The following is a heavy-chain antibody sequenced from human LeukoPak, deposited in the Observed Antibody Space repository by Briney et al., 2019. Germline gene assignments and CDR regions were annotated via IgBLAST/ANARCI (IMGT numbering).Heavy chain of an antibody. CDR1: GYSFTSYW. CDR2: IYPGGSDT. J-gene: IGHJ4*02. Sequence: GESLKISCKGSGYSFTSYWIGWVRQMPGKGLEWMGIIYPGGSDTKYSPSFQGQVTISADKSISTAYLQWSSLKASGTAMYYCARQAGSSASDYWAQGTLVTVSS. D-gene: IGHD6-13*01. CDR3: ARQAGSSASDY. V-gene: IGHV5-51*01.